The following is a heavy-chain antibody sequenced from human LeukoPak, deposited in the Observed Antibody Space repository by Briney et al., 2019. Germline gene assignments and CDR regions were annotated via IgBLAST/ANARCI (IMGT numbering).Heavy chain of an antibody. CDR2: IRYDGSNK. CDR1: GFTFSSYG. D-gene: IGHD3-10*01. V-gene: IGHV3-30*02. CDR3: AKIWFGELSTDY. J-gene: IGHJ4*02. Sequence: GGSLRLSCAASGFTFSSYGMHWVRQAPGKGLEWVAFIRYDGSNKYYADSAKGRFTISRDNSKNTLYLQMNSLRAEDTAVYYCAKIWFGELSTDYWGQGTLVTVSS.